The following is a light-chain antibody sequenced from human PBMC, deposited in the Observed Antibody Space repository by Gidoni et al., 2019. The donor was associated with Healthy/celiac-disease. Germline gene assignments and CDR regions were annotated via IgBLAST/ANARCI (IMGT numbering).Light chain of an antibody. V-gene: IGLV4-69*01. CDR2: LNSDGSH. CDR3: QTWGTGIQV. CDR1: SGHSSYA. J-gene: IGLJ2*01. Sequence: QLVLTQSPSDSASLGASVKLTCTLSSGHSSYAIAWHQQQPEKGPRYLMKLNSDGSHSKGDGIPDRFSGSSSGAERYPTISSLQSEDEADYYCQTWGTGIQVFGGGTKLTVL.